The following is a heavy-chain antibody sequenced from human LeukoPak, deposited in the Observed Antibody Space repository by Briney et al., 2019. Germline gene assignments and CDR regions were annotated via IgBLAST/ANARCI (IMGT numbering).Heavy chain of an antibody. D-gene: IGHD4-23*01. Sequence: GGSLRLSCAASGFTFSTYWMHWVRQAPGKGLEWVANINQDGSEKYYVDSVKGRFTISRDNAKNSLFLQMNSLRAEDTAVYYCAREVTPYYWGQGTLVTVSS. J-gene: IGHJ4*02. CDR2: INQDGSEK. V-gene: IGHV3-7*01. CDR1: GFTFSTYW. CDR3: AREVTPYY.